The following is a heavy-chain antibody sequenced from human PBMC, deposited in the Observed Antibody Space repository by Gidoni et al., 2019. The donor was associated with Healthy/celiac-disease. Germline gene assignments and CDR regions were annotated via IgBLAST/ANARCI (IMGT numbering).Heavy chain of an antibody. D-gene: IGHD1-26*01. Sequence: QVQLVESGGGVVQPGRSLRLSCAASGFTFSSYGMHWVRQAPGKGLEWVAVISYDGSNKYYADSVKGRFTISRDNSKNTLYLQMNSLRAEDTAVYYCAKELNQRYSGSYLPCGYWGQGTLVTVSS. CDR3: AKELNQRYSGSYLPCGY. CDR1: GFTFSSYG. J-gene: IGHJ4*02. CDR2: ISYDGSNK. V-gene: IGHV3-30*18.